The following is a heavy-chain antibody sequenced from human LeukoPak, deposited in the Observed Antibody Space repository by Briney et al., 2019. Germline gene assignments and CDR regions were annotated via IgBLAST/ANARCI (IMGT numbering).Heavy chain of an antibody. D-gene: IGHD3-9*01. V-gene: IGHV7-4-1*02. CDR1: GYTFTTYG. CDR3: AREVRYFDWLDGYYGMDV. J-gene: IGHJ6*02. Sequence: ASVKVSCKTSGYTFTTYGISWVRQAPGQGLEWMGCINTNTGNPTYAQGFTGRFVFSLDTSVNTAYLQINSLEPEDTAVYYCAREVRYFDWLDGYYGMDVWGQGTTVTVSS. CDR2: INTNTGNP.